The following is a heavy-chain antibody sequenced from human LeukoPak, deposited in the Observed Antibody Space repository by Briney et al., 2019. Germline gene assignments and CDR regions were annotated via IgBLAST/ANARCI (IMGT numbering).Heavy chain of an antibody. V-gene: IGHV1-2*02. J-gene: IGHJ4*02. CDR3: ARDWDIAVAFFDC. Sequence: ASVKVSCKASGYTFTGYYMHWVRQAPGQGLEWMGWINPNSGGANYAQKFQGRVTMTRDTSISTAYMELSRLRSDDTAVYYCARDWDIAVAFFDCWGQGALVTVSS. CDR1: GYTFTGYY. D-gene: IGHD6-19*01. CDR2: INPNSGGA.